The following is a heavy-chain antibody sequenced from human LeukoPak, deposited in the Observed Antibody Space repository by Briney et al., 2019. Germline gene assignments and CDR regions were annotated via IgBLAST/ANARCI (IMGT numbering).Heavy chain of an antibody. CDR1: GGSISSSNW. Sequence: PSETLFLTCAVSGGSISSSNWWSWVRQPPGKGLEWIGEIYHSGSTNYNPSLKSRVTISVDKSKNQFSLKLSSVTAADTAVYYCARESGSIEVVPAAYDYWGQGTLVTVSS. CDR3: ARESGSIEVVPAAYDY. CDR2: IYHSGST. J-gene: IGHJ4*02. D-gene: IGHD2-2*01. V-gene: IGHV4-4*02.